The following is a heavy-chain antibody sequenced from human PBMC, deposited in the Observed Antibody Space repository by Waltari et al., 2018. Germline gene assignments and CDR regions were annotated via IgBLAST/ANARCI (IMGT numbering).Heavy chain of an antibody. D-gene: IGHD4-17*01. V-gene: IGHV3-7*01. CDR1: GFTFSDHW. J-gene: IGHJ4*02. CDR3: ARYGAYAFYD. CDR2: VNFDGSDK. Sequence: EVQLVESGGGLVQPGGSLRLPWSASGFTFSDHWMGWVRQAPGKGLEWVATVNFDGSDKAHVDSVRGRFTVSRDNAKNSLFLQMTSLRGDDTAVYYCARYGAYAFYDWGQGVQVTVSS.